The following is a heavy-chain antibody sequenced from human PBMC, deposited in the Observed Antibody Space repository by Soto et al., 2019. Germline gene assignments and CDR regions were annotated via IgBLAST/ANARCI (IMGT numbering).Heavy chain of an antibody. J-gene: IGHJ6*02. V-gene: IGHV1-58*01. CDR3: AALGYSGYDFAYYYYGMDV. D-gene: IGHD5-12*01. CDR2: IVVGSGNT. Sequence: SVKVSCKASGFTFTSSAVQWVRQARGQRLEWIGWIVVGSGNTNYAQKFQERVTITRDMSTSTAYMELSSLRSEDTAVYYCAALGYSGYDFAYYYYGMDVWGQGTTVIVSS. CDR1: GFTFTSSA.